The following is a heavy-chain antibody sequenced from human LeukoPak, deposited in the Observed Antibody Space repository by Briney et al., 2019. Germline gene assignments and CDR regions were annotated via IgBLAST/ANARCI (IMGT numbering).Heavy chain of an antibody. CDR2: ISLTGLT. J-gene: IGHJ4*02. CDR1: GGSISNTNW. CDR3: SRENGAFSPFGY. V-gene: IGHV4-4*02. D-gene: IGHD2-8*01. Sequence: SETLSLTCGVSGGSISNTNWWSWVRQPPGQGLEWIGEISLTGLTHFNPSLESRVTVSLDKSKNQLSLNLTSVTAADTAVYYCSRENGAFSPFGYWGQGTLVSV.